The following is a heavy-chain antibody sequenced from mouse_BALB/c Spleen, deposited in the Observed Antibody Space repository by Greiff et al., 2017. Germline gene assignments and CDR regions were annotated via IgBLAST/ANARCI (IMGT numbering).Heavy chain of an antibody. CDR3: ASLITTPYFDY. J-gene: IGHJ2*01. Sequence: LQESGAELVKPGASVKMSCKASGYTFTSYNMHWVKQTPGQGLEWIGAIYPGNGDTSYNQKFKGKATLTADKSSSTAYMQLSSLTSEDSAVYYCASLITTPYFDYWGQGTTLTVSS. CDR1: GYTFTSYN. CDR2: IYPGNGDT. D-gene: IGHD2-4*01. V-gene: IGHV1-12*01.